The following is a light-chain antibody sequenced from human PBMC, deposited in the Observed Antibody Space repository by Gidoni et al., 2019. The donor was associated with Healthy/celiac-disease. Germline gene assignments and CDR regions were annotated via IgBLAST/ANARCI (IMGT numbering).Light chain of an antibody. CDR1: QSVSSY. Sequence: EIVLTQSPATLSLSPGERATLSCRASQSVSSYLAWYQQKPGQAPRLLIYDASNRATVIPARVSGSGSGTDFTLTISSLEPEDVAVYYCQQRSNWPPITFGQXTRLEIK. CDR2: DAS. J-gene: IGKJ5*01. V-gene: IGKV3-11*01. CDR3: QQRSNWPPIT.